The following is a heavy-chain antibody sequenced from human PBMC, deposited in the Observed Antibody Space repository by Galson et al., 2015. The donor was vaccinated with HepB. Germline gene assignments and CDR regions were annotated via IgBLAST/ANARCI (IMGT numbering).Heavy chain of an antibody. Sequence: SLRLSCAASGFTFSRYWMSWVRQAPGKGLEWVANIKQDGSEKYYVDSVKGRFTISRDNAKNSLYLQMNSLRAEDTAVYYCARDRLPPTYYDYIWGSYRHINWFDPWGQGTLVTVSS. D-gene: IGHD3-16*02. CDR2: IKQDGSEK. V-gene: IGHV3-7*01. CDR3: ARDRLPPTYYDYIWGSYRHINWFDP. J-gene: IGHJ5*02. CDR1: GFTFSRYW.